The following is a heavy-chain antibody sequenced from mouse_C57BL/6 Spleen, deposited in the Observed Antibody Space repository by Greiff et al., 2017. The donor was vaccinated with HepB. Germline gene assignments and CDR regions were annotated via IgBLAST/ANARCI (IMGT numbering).Heavy chain of an antibody. CDR2: FYPGSGSI. V-gene: IGHV1-62-2*01. J-gene: IGHJ2*01. Sequence: QVQLQQSGAELVKPGASVKLSCKASGYTFTEYTIHWVKQRSGQGLEWIGWFYPGSGSIKYNEKFKDKATLTADKSSSTVYMELSRLTSEDSAVYFGARHEEKGGGWLLHFDYWGQGTTLTVST. CDR3: ARHEEKGGGWLLHFDY. CDR1: GYTFTEYT. D-gene: IGHD2-3*01.